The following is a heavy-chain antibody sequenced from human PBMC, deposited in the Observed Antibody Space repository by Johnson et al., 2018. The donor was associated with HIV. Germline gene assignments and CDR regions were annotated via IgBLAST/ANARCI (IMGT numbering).Heavy chain of an antibody. CDR1: GFTFSSYD. J-gene: IGHJ3*02. CDR3: ARDRGYWDGLDI. Sequence: QMQLVESGGGVVQPGRSLRLSCAASGFTFSSYDMHWVRQAPGKGLEWVAVISYDGSNKYYADSVKGRFSISRDNAKHSLYLQMNSLRAEDTAVYYCARDRGYWDGLDIWGQGTMVTVSS. CDR2: ISYDGSNK. V-gene: IGHV3-30*03. D-gene: IGHD3-22*01.